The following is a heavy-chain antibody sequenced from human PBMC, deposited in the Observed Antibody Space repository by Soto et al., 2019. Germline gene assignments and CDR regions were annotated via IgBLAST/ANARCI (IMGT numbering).Heavy chain of an antibody. Sequence: QLQLQESGPGLVKPSEPLSLTCTVSGGSISGRSNYWGWIRQPPGRGPEWIGSIFYTGGTYYNPSRKSRVSISVDTSRNQFSLKLSSVTAADTAVYYCAGEGHPISAYNPPEYVQSWGQGTLVTVSS. CDR2: IFYTGGT. CDR3: AGEGHPISAYNPPEYVQS. V-gene: IGHV4-39*02. D-gene: IGHD3-16*01. J-gene: IGHJ1*01. CDR1: GGSISGRSNY.